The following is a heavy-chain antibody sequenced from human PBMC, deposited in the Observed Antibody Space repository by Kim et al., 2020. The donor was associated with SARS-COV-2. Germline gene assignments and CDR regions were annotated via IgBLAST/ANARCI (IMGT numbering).Heavy chain of an antibody. V-gene: IGHV4-30-4*01. CDR1: GGSISSGDYY. CDR3: ARVRLPIFGVVIPHFDY. D-gene: IGHD3-3*01. CDR2: IYYSGST. Sequence: SETLSLTCTVSGGSISSGDYYWSWIRQPPGKGLEWIGYIYYSGSTYYNPSLKSRVTISVDTSKNQFSLKLSSVTAADTAVYYCARVRLPIFGVVIPHFDYWGQGTLVTVSS. J-gene: IGHJ4*02.